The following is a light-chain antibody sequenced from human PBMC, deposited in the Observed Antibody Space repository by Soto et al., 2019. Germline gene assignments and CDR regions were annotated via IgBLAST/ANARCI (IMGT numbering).Light chain of an antibody. J-gene: IGKJ1*01. CDR2: DAS. CDR1: QSVSSY. CDR3: PQRRNWLLT. Sequence: EIVLTQSPATLSLSPGERATLSSRASQSVSSYLAWYQQKPGXAPRLLSYDASNRATGIPARFGCSGSGTDFTLTISSLEPEDFAFYYSPQRRNWLLTLGQGPTV. V-gene: IGKV3-11*01.